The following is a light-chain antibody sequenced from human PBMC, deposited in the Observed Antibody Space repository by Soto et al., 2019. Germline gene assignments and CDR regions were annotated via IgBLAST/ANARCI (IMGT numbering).Light chain of an antibody. Sequence: EVVMTQSPATLSVSPGERATLSCRASQSVSSDLAWFQQKPGQAPRLLIYAASTRATGISARFSGSGSGTEFPRTISSLQSEDFAVYYCQQYNNWPPWTFGQGTKVEIK. CDR1: QSVSSD. J-gene: IGKJ1*01. CDR3: QQYNNWPPWT. V-gene: IGKV3-15*01. CDR2: AAS.